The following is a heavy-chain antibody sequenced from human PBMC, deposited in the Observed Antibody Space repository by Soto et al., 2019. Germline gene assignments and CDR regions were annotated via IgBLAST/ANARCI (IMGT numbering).Heavy chain of an antibody. Sequence: QVQVVQSGAEVKKPGASVKVACKASGYTFTTFGMSWVRQAPGQGLEWMGWISADNGDTNSAQKFQDGVTMTTDKSTNTAYMELRSLTSDDTAVYYWARCYCSAGSCFTCWHFDLWGRGTLVTVSS. J-gene: IGHJ2*01. CDR1: GYTFTTFG. CDR3: ARCYCSAGSCFTCWHFDL. V-gene: IGHV1-18*01. CDR2: ISADNGDT. D-gene: IGHD2-15*01.